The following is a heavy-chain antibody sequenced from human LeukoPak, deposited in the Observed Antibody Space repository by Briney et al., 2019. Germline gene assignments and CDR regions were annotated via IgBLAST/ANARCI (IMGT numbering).Heavy chain of an antibody. CDR1: GYLFTSYW. V-gene: IGHV5-51*01. Sequence: GESLKISCKGSGYLFTSYWIGWVRQMPGKGLEWMGIISPGDSDTRYSPSFQGQVTISAGKSISTAYLQWSSLKASDTAMYYCARRSNYASDYWGQGTLVTVSS. CDR3: ARRSNYASDY. D-gene: IGHD4-11*01. CDR2: ISPGDSDT. J-gene: IGHJ4*02.